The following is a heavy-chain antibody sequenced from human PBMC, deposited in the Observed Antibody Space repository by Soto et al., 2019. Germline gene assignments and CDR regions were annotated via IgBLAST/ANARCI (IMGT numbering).Heavy chain of an antibody. Sequence: SETLSLTCAVYGGSFSGYYWSWIRQHPGKGLEWIGYIYYSGSTYYNPSLKSRVTISVDTSKIQFSLKLSSVTAADTAVYYCARIGCYYDSSGCDAFDIWGQGTMVTVSS. V-gene: IGHV4-30-4*01. CDR3: ARIGCYYDSSGCDAFDI. CDR2: IYYSGST. J-gene: IGHJ3*02. CDR1: GGSFSGYY. D-gene: IGHD3-22*01.